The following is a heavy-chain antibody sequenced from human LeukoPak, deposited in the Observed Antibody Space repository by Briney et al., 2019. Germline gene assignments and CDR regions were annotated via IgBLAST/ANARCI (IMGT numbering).Heavy chain of an antibody. J-gene: IGHJ4*02. D-gene: IGHD1-1*01. CDR1: GGSNNSSSYY. Sequence: AALTLTCTVNGGSNNSSSYYWGWIRQPPGKGMHCIGSIYYSGSSYYNPSFKSRVTISVDTSKNQFSLKLSSVTAADTAVYYCARRLGHLETLVDYWGQGTLVTVSS. CDR3: ARRLGHLETLVDY. CDR2: IYYSGSS. V-gene: IGHV4-39*01.